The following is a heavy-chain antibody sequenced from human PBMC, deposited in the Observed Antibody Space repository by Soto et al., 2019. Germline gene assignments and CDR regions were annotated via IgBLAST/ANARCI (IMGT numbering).Heavy chain of an antibody. CDR1: GFTFSSYA. D-gene: IGHD6-19*01. CDR2: MSGTGGST. CDR3: AKAGFSSGWSPSYFDY. Sequence: EVQLLESGGGLVQPGRSLRLSCAASGFTFSSYAMNWVRQAPGKGLEWVSAMSGTGGSTYYADSVKGRFTISRDNSKNELYLQMNSLRVKDTAVFYCAKAGFSSGWSPSYFDYRGQGTLVTVSS. J-gene: IGHJ4*02. V-gene: IGHV3-23*01.